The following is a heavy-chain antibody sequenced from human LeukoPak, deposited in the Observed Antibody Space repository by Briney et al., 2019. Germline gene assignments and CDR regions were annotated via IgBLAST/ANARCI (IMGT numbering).Heavy chain of an antibody. CDR1: GGCMSSGGYY. CDR2: IYYSGST. J-gene: IGHJ4*02. CDR3: ARDQGGYSYGLDY. Sequence: SETLSLTCTVSGGCMSSGGYYWSWIRQHPGKGLEWIGYIYYSGSTYYNPSLKSRVTISVDTSKNQFSLKLSSVAAADTAVYYCARDQGGYSYGLDYWGQGTLVTVSS. D-gene: IGHD5-18*01. V-gene: IGHV4-31*03.